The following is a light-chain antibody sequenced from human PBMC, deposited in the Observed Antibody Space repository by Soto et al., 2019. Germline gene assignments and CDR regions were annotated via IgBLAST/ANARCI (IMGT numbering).Light chain of an antibody. J-gene: IGKJ1*01. V-gene: IGKV3-20*01. CDR3: QQYGSSRWT. CDR2: GAS. Sequence: EIVLTQSPGTLSLSPGERATLSCRASQSVSSSYLAWYQQKPGQAPRLLIYGASSSATGIPDRFSGSGSGTDFTLTISRLEPEDIAVYYCQQYGSSRWTFGQWTKVEIK. CDR1: QSVSSSY.